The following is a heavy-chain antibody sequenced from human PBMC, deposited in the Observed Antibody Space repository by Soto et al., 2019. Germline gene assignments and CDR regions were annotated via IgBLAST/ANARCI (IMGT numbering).Heavy chain of an antibody. V-gene: IGHV3-33*01. Sequence: QVQLVEPGGCVVQPGRYLRLSCAAYGFTFSSYGMHWVRQAPGKRLEWVAVIWYDESNKYYADSVKGRFTISLDNSQNTLYLQMNSLRAEDTAVYYCARDSSITIFGVVKSYFDYWGHGTMVIVSS. J-gene: IGHJ4*01. CDR2: IWYDESNK. CDR1: GFTFSSYG. D-gene: IGHD3-3*01. CDR3: ARDSSITIFGVVKSYFDY.